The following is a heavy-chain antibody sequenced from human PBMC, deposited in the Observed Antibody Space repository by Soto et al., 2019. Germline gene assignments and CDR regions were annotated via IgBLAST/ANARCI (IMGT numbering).Heavy chain of an antibody. V-gene: IGHV4-30-2*01. CDR3: ARVPGP. J-gene: IGHJ5*02. CDR2: IYHSGST. Sequence: TLSLTCAVSGGSISSGGYSWSWIRQPPGKGLEWIGYIYHSGSTSYNPSLKSRVTISVDRSKNQFSLKLSSVIAADTAVYYCARVPGPWGQGTLVTVSS. CDR1: GGSISSGGYS. D-gene: IGHD7-27*01.